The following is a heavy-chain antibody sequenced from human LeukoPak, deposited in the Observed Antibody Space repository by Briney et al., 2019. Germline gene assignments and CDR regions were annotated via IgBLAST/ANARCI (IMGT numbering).Heavy chain of an antibody. D-gene: IGHD3-22*01. CDR2: IYYSGST. Sequence: PSETLSLTCTVSGGSVSSGRYYWSWIRQPPGKGLEWIGYIYYSGSTNYNPSLKSRVTISVDTSKNQFSLKLSSVTAADTAVYYCAREGDYYDSRPDAFDIWGQGTMVTVSS. CDR1: GGSVSSGRYY. CDR3: AREGDYYDSRPDAFDI. V-gene: IGHV4-61*01. J-gene: IGHJ3*02.